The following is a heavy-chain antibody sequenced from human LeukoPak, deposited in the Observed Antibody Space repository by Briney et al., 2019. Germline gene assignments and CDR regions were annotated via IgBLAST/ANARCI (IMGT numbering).Heavy chain of an antibody. J-gene: IGHJ4*02. CDR2: ISGSGGST. Sequence: GGSLRLSCVASGFIFSSYAMSWVRQAPGKGLEWVSVISGSGGSTNYADSVKGRFTISRDNSKNTLYLQMNSLRAEDTAVYYCARGGSGSGWSPYWGQGTLVTVSS. V-gene: IGHV3-23*01. D-gene: IGHD6-19*01. CDR3: ARGGSGSGWSPY. CDR1: GFIFSSYA.